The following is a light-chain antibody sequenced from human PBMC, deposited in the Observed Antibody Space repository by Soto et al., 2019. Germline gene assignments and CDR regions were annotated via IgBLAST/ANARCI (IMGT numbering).Light chain of an antibody. Sequence: QSVLTQPPSVSAAPGQKGTISCSGSSSNIGNHYVSWYQQLPVTAPKLLIYDNNKRPSGIPDRFSGSKSGTSATLGITGLQTGDEAEYYCGTWDSSLSAVVFGGGTKVTVL. V-gene: IGLV1-51*01. CDR2: DNN. CDR3: GTWDSSLSAVV. CDR1: SSNIGNHY. J-gene: IGLJ2*01.